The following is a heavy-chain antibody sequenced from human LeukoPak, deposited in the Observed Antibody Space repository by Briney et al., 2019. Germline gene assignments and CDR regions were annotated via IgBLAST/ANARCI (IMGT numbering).Heavy chain of an antibody. CDR3: ARDGPRRTMIVVED. D-gene: IGHD3-22*01. CDR2: ISSSSSYI. V-gene: IGHV3-21*01. J-gene: IGHJ4*02. CDR1: GFTFSSYS. Sequence: GGSLRLSCAASGFTFSSYSMNWVRQAPGKGLEWVSSISSSSSYIYYADSVKGRFTISRDNAKNSLYLQMNRLRAADTAVYYCARDGPRRTMIVVEDWGQGTLVTVSS.